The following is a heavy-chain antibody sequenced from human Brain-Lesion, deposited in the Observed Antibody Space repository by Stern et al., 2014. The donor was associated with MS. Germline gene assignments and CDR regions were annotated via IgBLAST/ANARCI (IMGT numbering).Heavy chain of an antibody. CDR3: ARVYNTIYGIVTQRGSGMDV. Sequence: EVQLVESGGGLVQPGGSLTISCTDSGFTFGTYWMTWVRQAPRPGLEWVANIKEDGTEENAVDPVMGRITITRHNASRSLYVHINSLRVEDTALYSCARVYNTIYGIVTQRGSGMDVWGQGTTVIVSS. D-gene: IGHD3-3*01. CDR2: IKEDGTEE. CDR1: GFTFGTYW. J-gene: IGHJ6*02. V-gene: IGHV3-7*01.